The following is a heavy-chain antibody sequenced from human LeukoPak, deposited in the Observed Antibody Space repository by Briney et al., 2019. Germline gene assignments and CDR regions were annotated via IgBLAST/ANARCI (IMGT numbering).Heavy chain of an antibody. CDR2: IYTSGST. D-gene: IGHD2-2*01. CDR3: ARDFAIVVVPAAGEVTVDYYYGMDV. J-gene: IGHJ6*02. Sequence: PSETLSLTCTVSGGSISSYYWSWIRQPAGKGLEWIGRIYTSGSTNYNPSLKSRVTMSVDTSKNQFSLKLSSVTAADTAVYYCARDFAIVVVPAAGEVTVDYYYGMDVWGQGTTVTVSS. V-gene: IGHV4-4*07. CDR1: GGSISSYY.